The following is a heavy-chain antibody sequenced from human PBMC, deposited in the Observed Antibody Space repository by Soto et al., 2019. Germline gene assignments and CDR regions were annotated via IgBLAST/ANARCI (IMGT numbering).Heavy chain of an antibody. D-gene: IGHD3-3*01. CDR1: GDSINSRSYY. V-gene: IGHV4-39*07. CDR3: ARSTDDFWSGYYYY. CDR2: IYYSGRT. Sequence: SETLSLTCTVTGDSINSRSYYWGWIRQPPGKGLEWIGSIYYSGRTYYNPSLRSRVSLSIDTSKDQFSLKLRSVTAADTAVYYCARSTDDFWSGYYYYWGQGTLVTVSS. J-gene: IGHJ4*02.